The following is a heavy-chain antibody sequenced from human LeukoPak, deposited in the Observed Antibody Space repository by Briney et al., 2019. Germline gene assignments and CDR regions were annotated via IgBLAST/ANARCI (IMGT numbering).Heavy chain of an antibody. CDR1: GFTFSSYA. Sequence: GGSLRLSCTASGFTFSSYAMVWVRQAPRKGLEWVSAISTSGADASYADSVRGRFTVSRDNSKNTLSLQMNSLRADDTALYYCAKGQNGVLRDYWGQGTLVTVSS. CDR3: AKGQNGVLRDY. D-gene: IGHD4-17*01. J-gene: IGHJ4*02. V-gene: IGHV3-23*01. CDR2: ISTSGADA.